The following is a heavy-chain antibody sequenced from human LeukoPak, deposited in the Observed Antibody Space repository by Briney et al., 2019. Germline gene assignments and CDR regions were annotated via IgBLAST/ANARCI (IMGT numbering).Heavy chain of an antibody. CDR1: GGSISSYY. D-gene: IGHD3-3*01. CDR2: IYTSGST. Sequence: SETLSLTCTVSGGSISSYYWSWIRQPAGKGLEWIGRIYTSGSTNYNPSLKSRVTMSVDTSKNQFSLKLSPVTAADTAVYYCARDRFLEWLGTWFDPWGQGTLVTVSS. V-gene: IGHV4-4*07. CDR3: ARDRFLEWLGTWFDP. J-gene: IGHJ5*02.